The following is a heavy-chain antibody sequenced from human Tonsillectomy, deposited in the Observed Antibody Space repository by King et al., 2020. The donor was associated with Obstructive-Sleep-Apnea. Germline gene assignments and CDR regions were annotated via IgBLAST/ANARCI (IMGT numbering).Heavy chain of an antibody. D-gene: IGHD2-2*01. V-gene: IGHV1-69*01. CDR3: ARDLEVPAAMFVYYGMDV. Sequence: QLVQSGAEVKKPGSSVKVSCKASGGTFSSYAISWVRQAPGQGLEWMGGIIPIFGTANYAQKFQGRVTITADETTSTAYMELSSLRSEDTAVYYCARDLEVPAAMFVYYGMDVWGQGTTVTVSS. CDR2: IIPIFGTA. CDR1: GGTFSSYA. J-gene: IGHJ6*02.